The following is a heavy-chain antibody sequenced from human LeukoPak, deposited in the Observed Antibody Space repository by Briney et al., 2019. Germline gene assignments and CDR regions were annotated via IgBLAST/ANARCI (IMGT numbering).Heavy chain of an antibody. CDR3: ASRMVRGVHLLDY. CDR2: IYYSGST. D-gene: IGHD3-10*01. CDR1: GGSISSSSYY. J-gene: IGHJ4*02. Sequence: PSETLSLTCTVSGGSISSSSYYWGWIRQPPGKGLEWIGSIYYSGSTYYNPSLKSRVTISVDTSKNQFSLKLSSVTAADTAVYYCASRMVRGVHLLDYWGQGTLVTVSS. V-gene: IGHV4-39*07.